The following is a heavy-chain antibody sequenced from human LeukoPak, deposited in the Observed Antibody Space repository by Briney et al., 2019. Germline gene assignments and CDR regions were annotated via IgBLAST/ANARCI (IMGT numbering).Heavy chain of an antibody. CDR1: GYSISSGYY. CDR3: ARDLNDAFDI. J-gene: IGHJ3*02. V-gene: IGHV4-38-2*02. Sequence: SETLSLTCTVSGYSISSGYYWGWIRQPPGKGLEWIGSIYHSGSTYYNPSLKSRVTISVDTSKNQFSLKLTSVTAADTAVYYCARDLNDAFDIWGQGTMVTVPS. CDR2: IYHSGST.